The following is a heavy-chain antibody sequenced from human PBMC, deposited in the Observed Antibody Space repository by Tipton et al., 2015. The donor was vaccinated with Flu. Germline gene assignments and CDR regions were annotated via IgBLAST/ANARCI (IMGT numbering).Heavy chain of an antibody. Sequence: TLSLTCTVSGGSISSSSYYWGWIRQPPGKGLEWIGSIYYSGNTYYNPSLKSRVTISVDTSKNQFSLTLSSVTAADTAVYYCARDGFITMIVVVTPGAFDIWGQGTMVTGSS. CDR1: GGSISSSSYY. V-gene: IGHV4-39*07. J-gene: IGHJ3*02. CDR2: IYYSGNT. D-gene: IGHD3-22*01. CDR3: ARDGFITMIVVVTPGAFDI.